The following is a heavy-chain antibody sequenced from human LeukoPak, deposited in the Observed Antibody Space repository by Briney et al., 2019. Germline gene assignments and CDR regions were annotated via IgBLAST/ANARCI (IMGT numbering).Heavy chain of an antibody. Sequence: PSETLSLTCTVSGGSLSSGSYYWSWIRQPAGKGLEWIGRIYTSGSTNYNPSLKSRVTISVDTSKNQFSLKLSSATAADTAVYYCARGSSYDSSGYQYWGQGTLVTVSS. J-gene: IGHJ4*02. V-gene: IGHV4-61*02. CDR2: IYTSGST. CDR3: ARGSSYDSSGYQY. CDR1: GGSLSSGSYY. D-gene: IGHD3-22*01.